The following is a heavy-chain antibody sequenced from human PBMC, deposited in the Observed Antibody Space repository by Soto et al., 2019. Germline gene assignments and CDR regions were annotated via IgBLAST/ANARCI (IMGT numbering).Heavy chain of an antibody. CDR2: IKQDGSEK. CDR1: GFTFSSYW. V-gene: IGHV3-7*01. CDR3: ARDQAYCSGGSCYFVLDY. Sequence: GGSLRLSCAASGFTFSSYWMSWVRQAPGKGLEWVANIKQDGSEKYYVDSVKGRFTISRDNAKNSLYLQMNSLRAEDTAVYYCARDQAYCSGGSCYFVLDYWGQGTLVTVSS. J-gene: IGHJ4*02. D-gene: IGHD2-15*01.